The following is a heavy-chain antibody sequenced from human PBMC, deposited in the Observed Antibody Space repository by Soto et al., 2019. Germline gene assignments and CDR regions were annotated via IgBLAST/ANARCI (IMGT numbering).Heavy chain of an antibody. Sequence: QVQLQQWGAGLLKPSETLSLTCAVYGGSFSGYYWSWIRQPPGKGLEWIGEINHSGSTNYNPSLKSRVTISVDTSKNQFSLKLSSVTAADTAVYYCASGGGGVTMMGYWGQETLVTVSS. D-gene: IGHD3-22*01. CDR1: GGSFSGYY. J-gene: IGHJ4*02. CDR3: ASGGGGVTMMGY. V-gene: IGHV4-34*01. CDR2: INHSGST.